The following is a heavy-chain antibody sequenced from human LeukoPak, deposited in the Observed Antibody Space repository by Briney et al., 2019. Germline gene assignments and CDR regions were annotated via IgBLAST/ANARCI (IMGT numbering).Heavy chain of an antibody. CDR2: IIPIFGTA. Sequence: GASVKVSCKASGGTFSSYAISWVRQAPGQGLEWMGGIIPIFGTANYAQKFQGRVTITTDESTSTAYMELSSLRSEDTAVYYCARSEISSYYDFWSGYYNYYYYCMDVWGKGTTVTVSS. D-gene: IGHD3-3*01. CDR1: GGTFSSYA. J-gene: IGHJ6*03. V-gene: IGHV1-69*05. CDR3: ARSEISSYYDFWSGYYNYYYYCMDV.